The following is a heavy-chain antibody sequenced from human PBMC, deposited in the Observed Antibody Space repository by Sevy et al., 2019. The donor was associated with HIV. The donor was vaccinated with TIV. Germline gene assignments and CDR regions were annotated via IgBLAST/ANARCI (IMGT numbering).Heavy chain of an antibody. D-gene: IGHD4-4*01. Sequence: GGSLRLSCAASGFTFSSYSMNWVRQAPGKGLEWVSYISSSSSTIYYADSVKGRFTISRDNAKNSLYLQMNSLRAEDTAVYYCARDQGLNTVTTWIRDYEGGHRYGMDVWGQGTTVTVSS. CDR2: ISSSSSTI. J-gene: IGHJ6*02. CDR1: GFTFSSYS. V-gene: IGHV3-48*01. CDR3: ARDQGLNTVTTWIRDYEGGHRYGMDV.